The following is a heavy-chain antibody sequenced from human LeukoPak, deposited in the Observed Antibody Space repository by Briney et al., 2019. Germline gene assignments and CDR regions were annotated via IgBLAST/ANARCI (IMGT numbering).Heavy chain of an antibody. CDR2: IIPILGIA. CDR3: ASAGLNYYDSSGYPDAFDI. D-gene: IGHD3-22*01. CDR1: GGTFSSYA. V-gene: IGHV1-69*04. Sequence: SVKVSCKASGGTFSSYAISWVRQAPGQGLEWMGRIIPILGIANYAQKFQGRVTITADKSTSTAYMELSSLRSEDTAVYYCASAGLNYYDSSGYPDAFDIWGQGTMVTVSS. J-gene: IGHJ3*02.